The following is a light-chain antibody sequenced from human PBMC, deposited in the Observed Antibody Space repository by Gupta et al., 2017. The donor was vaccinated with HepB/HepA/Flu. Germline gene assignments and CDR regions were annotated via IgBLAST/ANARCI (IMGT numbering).Light chain of an antibody. Sequence: QSALTQPASVSGSPGQSITISCTVTSSDVGGYNYVSWYQQHPGKAPKLMIYDVSNRPSGVSNRFSGSKSGNTASLTISGLQAEDEADYYCSSYTSSSLGVFGGGTKLTVL. CDR3: SSYTSSSLGV. V-gene: IGLV2-14*01. J-gene: IGLJ2*01. CDR2: DVS. CDR1: SSDVGGYNY.